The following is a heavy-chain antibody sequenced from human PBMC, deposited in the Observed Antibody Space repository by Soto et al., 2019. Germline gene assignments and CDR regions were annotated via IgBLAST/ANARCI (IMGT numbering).Heavy chain of an antibody. Sequence: QLQLQESGPGLVKPSETLSLTCRVSGGSMSGYYWSWIRQAPGKGLEWIGYVYYTGSTTYNPSLHSRVTISVDTSNRRFSLRLRLATGADTAVYFGARSRAVPSINIDQWGQGIRVTASS. CDR1: GGSMSGYY. CDR2: VYYTGST. D-gene: IGHD6-6*01. V-gene: IGHV4-59*01. CDR3: ARSRAVPSINIDQ. J-gene: IGHJ4*02.